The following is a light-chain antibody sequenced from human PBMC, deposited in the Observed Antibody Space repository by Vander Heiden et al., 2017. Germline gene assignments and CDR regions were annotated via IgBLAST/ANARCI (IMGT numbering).Light chain of an antibody. CDR1: NTESQS. Sequence: SDVLTQPLSVSVAPGQTATITCGGHNTESQSVHWYQQKPGQAPVLVVYDERDRPSGIPERFSGSNSGNTPTLTITRVEAGDEADYYCQVWDSSNDLVLFGGGTKLTVL. CDR2: DER. V-gene: IGLV3-21*02. CDR3: QVWDSSNDLVL. J-gene: IGLJ2*01.